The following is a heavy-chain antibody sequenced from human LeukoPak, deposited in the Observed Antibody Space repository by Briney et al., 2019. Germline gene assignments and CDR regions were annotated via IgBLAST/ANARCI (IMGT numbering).Heavy chain of an antibody. D-gene: IGHD5-18*01. V-gene: IGHV3-7*03. Sequence: GGSLRLSCAASGFTFSTYWMTWVRQSPGKGLEWVANIKLDGSEEYYVDSVKGRFTISRDNAKNSLYLQMNSLRAEDTALYYCAKSGIIQGYYFYYMDVWGKGTTVTISS. CDR3: AKSGIIQGYYFYYMDV. CDR2: IKLDGSEE. CDR1: GFTFSTYW. J-gene: IGHJ6*03.